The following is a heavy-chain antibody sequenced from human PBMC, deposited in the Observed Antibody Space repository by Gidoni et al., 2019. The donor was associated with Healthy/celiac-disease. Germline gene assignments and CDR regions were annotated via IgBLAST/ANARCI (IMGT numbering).Heavy chain of an antibody. Sequence: EVQLVESGGGLVQTGGSLRLSCAASGFTFSSYDMHWVRQAPGKGLEWFSAIGTAGDTYYPGSVKGRFTISRENAKNSLYLQMNSLRAGDTAVYYCARGGYSSGWGEFDYWGQGTLVTVSS. CDR1: GFTFSSYD. CDR3: ARGGYSSGWGEFDY. V-gene: IGHV3-13*04. J-gene: IGHJ4*02. CDR2: IGTAGDT. D-gene: IGHD6-19*01.